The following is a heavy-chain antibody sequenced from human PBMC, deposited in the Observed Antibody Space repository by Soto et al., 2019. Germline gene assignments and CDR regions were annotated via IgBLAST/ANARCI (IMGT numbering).Heavy chain of an antibody. D-gene: IGHD5-12*01. J-gene: IGHJ4*02. CDR1: GGSISSYY. V-gene: IGHV4-59*01. CDR2: IYYSGST. CDR3: ARARVATELNYFDY. Sequence: SETLSLTCTVSGGSISSYYWSWIRQPPGKGLEWIGYIYYSGSTNYNPSLKSRVTISVDTSKNQFSLKLSSVTAADTAVYYCARARVATELNYFDYWGQGTLVTVSS.